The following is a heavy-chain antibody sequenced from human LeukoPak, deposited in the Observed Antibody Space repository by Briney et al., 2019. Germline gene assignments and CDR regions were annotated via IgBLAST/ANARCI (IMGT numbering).Heavy chain of an antibody. V-gene: IGHV3-21*01. J-gene: IGHJ4*02. D-gene: IGHD2/OR15-2a*01. CDR1: GFTFSSYS. Sequence: PGGSLRLSCAASGFTFSSYSMNWVRQAPGKGLEWVSSISSIGSYIYYADSVKGRFTISRDNANKSLYLQLNSLRAEDTAVYFCAREPIYGLNFDYWGQGTLVTVSS. CDR2: ISSIGSYI. CDR3: AREPIYGLNFDY.